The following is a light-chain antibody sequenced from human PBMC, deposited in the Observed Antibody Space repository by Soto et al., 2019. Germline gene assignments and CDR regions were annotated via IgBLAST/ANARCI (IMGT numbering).Light chain of an antibody. V-gene: IGKV1-12*01. CDR2: AAS. Sequence: DLQMTQSPSSVSASEGDSVTITCRASQDISSWLAWYQQKPGKAPNLLIYAASSLQSGVPSRFSGSGSGTDFTLTINSLQPEDIATYYCQQTNSFPRTFGQGTKVEVK. CDR1: QDISSW. CDR3: QQTNSFPRT. J-gene: IGKJ1*01.